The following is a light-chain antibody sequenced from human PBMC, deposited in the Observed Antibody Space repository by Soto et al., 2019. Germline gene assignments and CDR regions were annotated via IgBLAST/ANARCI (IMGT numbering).Light chain of an antibody. V-gene: IGLV2-18*02. J-gene: IGLJ1*01. Sequence: QSVLTQPSSVSGSPGQSVTISCTGTSSDVGSYNRVSWYQQAPGTVPKVMIYEVTNRPSGVPDRFSGSKSGNTASLTISGLQAEDEADYYCSSYTSSSTFVFGTGTKVTVL. CDR1: SSDVGSYNR. CDR3: SSYTSSSTFV. CDR2: EVT.